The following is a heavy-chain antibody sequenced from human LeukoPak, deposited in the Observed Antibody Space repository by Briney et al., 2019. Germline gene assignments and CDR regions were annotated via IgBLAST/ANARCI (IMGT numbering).Heavy chain of an antibody. J-gene: IGHJ4*02. Sequence: PSETLSLTCTVSGGSISSYYWSWIRQPPGKGLEWIGYIYYSGSTNYNPSLKSRVTISVDTSKNQFSLKLSSVTAADTAVYYCARRGPLTELDYWGQGTLVTVSS. V-gene: IGHV4-59*08. D-gene: IGHD2-21*02. CDR1: GGSISSYY. CDR3: ARRGPLTELDY. CDR2: IYYSGST.